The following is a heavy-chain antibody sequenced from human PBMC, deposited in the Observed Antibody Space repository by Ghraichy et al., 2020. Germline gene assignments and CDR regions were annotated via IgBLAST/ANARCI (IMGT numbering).Heavy chain of an antibody. CDR1: GGSISSYY. J-gene: IGHJ4*02. CDR2: IYYSGST. V-gene: IGHV4-59*01. D-gene: IGHD3-22*01. CDR3: ARGLFTSDY. Sequence: ESLNISCTVSGGSISSYYWSWIRQPPGKGLEWIGYIYYSGSTNYNPSLKSRVTISVDTSKNQFSLKLSSVTAADTAVYYCARGLFTSDYWGQGTLVTVSS.